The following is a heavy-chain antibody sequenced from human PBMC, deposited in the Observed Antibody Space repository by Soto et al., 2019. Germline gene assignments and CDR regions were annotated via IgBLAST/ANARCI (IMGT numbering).Heavy chain of an antibody. Sequence: QVQLQQWGAGLLKPSETLSLTCAVYGGSFSGYYWSWIRQPPGKGLEWIGEINHSGSTNYNPPLKSRVTISVDTSKNQFSLKLSSVTAADTAVYYCARTRGAIVVVPAAIAWFDPWGQGTLVTVSS. D-gene: IGHD2-2*01. J-gene: IGHJ5*02. CDR3: ARTRGAIVVVPAAIAWFDP. CDR1: GGSFSGYY. CDR2: INHSGST. V-gene: IGHV4-34*01.